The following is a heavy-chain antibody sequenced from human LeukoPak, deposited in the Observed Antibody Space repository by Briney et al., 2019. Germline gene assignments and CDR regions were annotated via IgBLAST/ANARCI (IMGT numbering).Heavy chain of an antibody. CDR2: IIPIFGTA. CDR1: GGTFSSYA. V-gene: IGHV1-69*13. CDR3: AGTGYYYDSSGYYSP. Sequence: GASVKVSCKASGGTFSSYAISWVRQAPGQGLEWMGGIIPIFGTANYAQKFQGRVTITADESTSTAYMELSSLRSGDTAVYYCAGTGYYYDSSGYYSPWGQGTLVTVSS. D-gene: IGHD3-22*01. J-gene: IGHJ5*02.